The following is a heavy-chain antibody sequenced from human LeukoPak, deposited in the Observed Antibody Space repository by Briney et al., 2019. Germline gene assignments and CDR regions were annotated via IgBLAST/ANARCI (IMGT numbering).Heavy chain of an antibody. CDR3: TTHMGRFGEPPR. D-gene: IGHD3-10*01. Sequence: PGGSLKLSCAASGFTFSNAWMSWVRQAPGKGLEWVGRIKSKTDGGTTDYAAPVKGRFTISRDDSKNTLYLQMNSLKIEDTAVYYCTTHMGRFGEPPRGGQGTLVTVSS. V-gene: IGHV3-15*01. J-gene: IGHJ4*02. CDR2: IKSKTDGGTT. CDR1: GFTFSNAW.